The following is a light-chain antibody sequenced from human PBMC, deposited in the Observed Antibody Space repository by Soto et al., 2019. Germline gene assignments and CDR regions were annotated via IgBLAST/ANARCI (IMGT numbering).Light chain of an antibody. CDR2: GAS. CDR1: ETVATN. J-gene: IGKJ1*01. CDR3: QQYGSSPS. Sequence: VMTQSPATLSVSPGERATLSCWASETVATNLAWYQQKPGQAPRLLISGASTRAAGISDRFRGSGSGTEFTLTISRLDPEDFAVYYCQQYGSSPSFGQGTKVEIK. V-gene: IGKV3D-15*02.